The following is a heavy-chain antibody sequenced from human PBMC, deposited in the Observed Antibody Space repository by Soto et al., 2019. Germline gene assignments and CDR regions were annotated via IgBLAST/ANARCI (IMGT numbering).Heavy chain of an antibody. V-gene: IGHV3-30-3*01. CDR3: ARDLDRYGCGTGTDGMDV. J-gene: IGHJ6*02. Sequence: QVQLVEAGGGVVQPGRSLRFSCAASGFTFNNYAIHWVRQAPGKGLEWVAVISYDGSNKYYADSVKGRFTNAKDNSKNTLYLQMNSLRAEDTAVYYCARDLDRYGCGTGTDGMDVWGQGTMVTVSS. CDR1: GFTFNNYA. D-gene: IGHD6-25*01. CDR2: ISYDGSNK.